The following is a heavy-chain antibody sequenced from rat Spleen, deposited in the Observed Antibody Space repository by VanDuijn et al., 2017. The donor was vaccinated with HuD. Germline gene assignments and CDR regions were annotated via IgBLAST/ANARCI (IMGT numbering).Heavy chain of an antibody. Sequence: EVQLVESGGGLVQPGRSMKLSCAASGFTFINYYMAWVRQAPTKGLEWVSSISTGDTNSYYRDSVKGRFTISRDNAKNTLYLQMDSLRSEDTATYYCARRPYDGSYGDYWGQGVMVTVSS. CDR2: ISTGDTNS. V-gene: IGHV5-25*01. CDR1: GFTFINYY. CDR3: ARRPYDGSYGDY. J-gene: IGHJ2*01. D-gene: IGHD1-12*02.